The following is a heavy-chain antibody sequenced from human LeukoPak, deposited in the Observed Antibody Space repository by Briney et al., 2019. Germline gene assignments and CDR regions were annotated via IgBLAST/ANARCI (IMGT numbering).Heavy chain of an antibody. V-gene: IGHV1-18*01. CDR3: AREARYYYDSSGSDY. CDR2: ISAYNGNT. D-gene: IGHD3-22*01. CDR1: GYTFTSYG. J-gene: IGHJ4*02. Sequence: ASVKVSCKASGYTFTSYGISRVRQAPGQGLEWMGWISAYNGNTNYAQKLQGRVTMTTDTSTSTAYMELRSLRSDDTAVYYCAREARYYYDSSGSDYWGQGTLVTVSS.